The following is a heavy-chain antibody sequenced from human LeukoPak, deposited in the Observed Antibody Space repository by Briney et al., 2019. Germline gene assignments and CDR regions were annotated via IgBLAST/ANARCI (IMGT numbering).Heavy chain of an antibody. Sequence: GGSLRLSCAASGFTFSSYAMSWVRQAPGKGLEWVSAISGSGGSTCYADSVKGRFTISRDNSKNTLYLQMNSLRAEDTAVYYCAKGLGSGSFLFDYWGQGTLVTVSS. J-gene: IGHJ4*02. V-gene: IGHV3-23*01. CDR3: AKGLGSGSFLFDY. D-gene: IGHD3-10*02. CDR1: GFTFSSYA. CDR2: ISGSGGST.